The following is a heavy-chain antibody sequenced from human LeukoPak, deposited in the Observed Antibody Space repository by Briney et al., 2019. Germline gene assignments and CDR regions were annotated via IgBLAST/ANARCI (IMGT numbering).Heavy chain of an antibody. D-gene: IGHD2-2*01. J-gene: IGHJ4*02. V-gene: IGHV3-30*18. CDR1: GFTFSSYG. Sequence: PGRSLRLSCAASGFTFSSYGMHWVRQAPGKGLEWLAVISYDGSNKYYADSVKGRFTISRDNSKNTLYLQMNSLRAEDTAVYYCAKDRLVVVPAAMPKARGLFDYWGQGTLVTVSS. CDR3: AKDRLVVVPAAMPKARGLFDY. CDR2: ISYDGSNK.